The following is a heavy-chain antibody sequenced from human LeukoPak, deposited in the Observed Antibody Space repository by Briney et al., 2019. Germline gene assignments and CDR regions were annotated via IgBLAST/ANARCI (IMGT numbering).Heavy chain of an antibody. V-gene: IGHV4-4*02. J-gene: IGHJ4*02. Sequence: PSETPSLTCAVSGGSISSSNWWSWVRQPPGKGLEWIGEIYHSGSTNYNPSLKSRVTISVDKSKNQFSLKLSSVTAADTAVYYCARDLGVRGKIDYWGQGTLVTVSS. CDR3: ARDLGVRGKIDY. CDR1: GGSISSSNW. D-gene: IGHD3-10*01. CDR2: IYHSGST.